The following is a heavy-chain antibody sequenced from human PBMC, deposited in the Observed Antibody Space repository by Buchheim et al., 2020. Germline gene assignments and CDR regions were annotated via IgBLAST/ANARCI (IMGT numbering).Heavy chain of an antibody. D-gene: IGHD6-19*01. Sequence: QVQLVESGGGVVQPGRSLRLSCAASGFTFSSYGMHWVRQAPGKGLEWVAVISYDGSNKYYADSVKGRFTISRDNSKNTLYLQMNSLRAEDTAVYYCAKGSVAGSLTLRAAFDYWGQGTL. J-gene: IGHJ4*02. CDR3: AKGSVAGSLTLRAAFDY. V-gene: IGHV3-30*18. CDR1: GFTFSSYG. CDR2: ISYDGSNK.